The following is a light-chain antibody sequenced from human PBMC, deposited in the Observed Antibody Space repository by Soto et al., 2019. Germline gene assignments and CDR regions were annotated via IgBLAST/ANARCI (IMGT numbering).Light chain of an antibody. V-gene: IGKV3-15*01. Sequence: EIVMTQSPATLSVSPGERATLSCRASQSVRSNLAWYQQKPGQAPRLVIYAASTRATGIPDRFSGSVSGTEFTLTISSLQSEDFAVYYCQQYNNWPFITFGQGTRLEIK. CDR3: QQYNNWPFIT. CDR2: AAS. CDR1: QSVRSN. J-gene: IGKJ5*01.